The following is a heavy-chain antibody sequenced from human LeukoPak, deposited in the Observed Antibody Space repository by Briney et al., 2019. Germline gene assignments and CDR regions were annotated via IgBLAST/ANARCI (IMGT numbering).Heavy chain of an antibody. CDR2: ISASLGHT. D-gene: IGHD3-16*01. CDR1: GYTFTNYG. J-gene: IGHJ4*02. Sequence: GASVKVSCKASGYTFTNYGVSWVRQVPGQGLEWMGWISASLGHTNYAQILQGRVTLTTDTHTTTAYMELRSPRSDDTAIYFCTRDSLHGGNAFFDSWGQGTLVTVSS. CDR3: TRDSLHGGNAFFDS. V-gene: IGHV1-18*01.